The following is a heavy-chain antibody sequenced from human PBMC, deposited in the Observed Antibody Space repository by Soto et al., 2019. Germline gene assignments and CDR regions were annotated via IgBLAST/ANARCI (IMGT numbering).Heavy chain of an antibody. Sequence: QVQLVQSGAEVKKPGASVKVSCKASGYTFTNYDINWVRQATGQGLEWMGWMSPGSGNTGYAQKFQGRVTLTRNASINTAYMELSSLRSDDKAVYYCARGMKPWGEGTLVTVSS. D-gene: IGHD3-16*01. CDR2: MSPGSGNT. V-gene: IGHV1-8*01. J-gene: IGHJ5*02. CDR3: ARGMKP. CDR1: GYTFTNYD.